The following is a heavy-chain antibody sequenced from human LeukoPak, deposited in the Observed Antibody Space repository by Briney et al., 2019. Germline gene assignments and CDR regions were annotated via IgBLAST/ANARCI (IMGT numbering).Heavy chain of an antibody. CDR3: ARDQYGMDV. V-gene: IGHV3-48*03. CDR1: GFTFSSYE. J-gene: IGHJ6*02. CDR2: ISSSGSTI. Sequence: GGSLRLSCAASGFTFSSYEMNWVRQAPGKGLEWVSYISSSGSTIYYADSVKGRFTISRDNAKSSLYLQMNSLRAEDTAFYYCARDQYGMDVWGQGTTVTVSS.